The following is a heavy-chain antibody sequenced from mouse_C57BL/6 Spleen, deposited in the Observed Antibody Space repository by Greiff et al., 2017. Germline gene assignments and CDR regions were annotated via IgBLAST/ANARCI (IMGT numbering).Heavy chain of an antibody. CDR2: INPSTGGT. CDR3: ARKGSSGYVPFAY. Sequence: VHVKQSGPELVKPGASVKISCKASGYSFTGYYMNWVKQSPEKSLEWIGEINPSTGGTTSNQKFKAKATLAVDKSSSTAYMQLKSLTSDDSAVYYCARKGSSGYVPFAYWGQGTLVTVSA. J-gene: IGHJ3*01. D-gene: IGHD3-2*02. CDR1: GYSFTGYY. V-gene: IGHV1-42*01.